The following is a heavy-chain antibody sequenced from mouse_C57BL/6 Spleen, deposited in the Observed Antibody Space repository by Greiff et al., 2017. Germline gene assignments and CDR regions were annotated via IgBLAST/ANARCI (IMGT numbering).Heavy chain of an antibody. V-gene: IGHV1-55*01. CDR2: IYPGSGST. CDR1: GYTFTSYW. J-gene: IGHJ4*01. Sequence: VKLQQPGAELVKPGASVKMSCKASGYTFTSYWITWVKPRPGQGLEWIGDIYPGSGSTNYNEKFKSKATLTVDTSSSTAYMQLSSLTSEDSAVYYCARSTGTGPYAMDYWGQGTSVTVSS. D-gene: IGHD4-1*01. CDR3: ARSTGTGPYAMDY.